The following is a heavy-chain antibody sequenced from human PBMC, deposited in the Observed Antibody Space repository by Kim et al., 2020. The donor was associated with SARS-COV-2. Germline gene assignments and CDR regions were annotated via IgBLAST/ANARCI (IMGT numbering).Heavy chain of an antibody. CDR2: INPNSGGT. D-gene: IGHD4-17*01. V-gene: IGHV1-2*06. CDR1: GYTFTGYY. Sequence: ASVKVSCKASGYTFTGYYMHWVRQAPGQGLEWMGRINPNSGGTNYAQKFQGRVTMTRDTSISTAYMELSRLRSDDTAVYYCARERIMTTVTTPQFLPYYWCQGTLVTDSS. J-gene: IGHJ4*02. CDR3: ARERIMTTVTTPQFLPYY.